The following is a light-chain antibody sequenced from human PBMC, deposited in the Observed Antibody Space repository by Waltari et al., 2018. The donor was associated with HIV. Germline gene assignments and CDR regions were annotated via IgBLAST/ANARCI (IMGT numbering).Light chain of an antibody. V-gene: IGLV2-14*03. CDR2: DVS. J-gene: IGLJ1*01. CDR3: SSYTGSTTLGV. Sequence: QSALTQPASVSGSPGQSLTIPCTGASSDIGDYNYVPWYQQHPGEAPKLLIYDVSKRPSGVSSRFSGSKSGNTASLTVSGLQAEDEADYYCSSYTGSTTLGVLGTGTRVTVL. CDR1: SSDIGDYNY.